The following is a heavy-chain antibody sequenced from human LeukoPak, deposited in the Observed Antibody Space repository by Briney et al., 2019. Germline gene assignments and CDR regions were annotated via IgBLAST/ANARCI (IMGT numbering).Heavy chain of an antibody. CDR2: VDPEDGET. D-gene: IGHD5-24*01. V-gene: IGHV1-69-2*01. CDR3: ATGSVEMATNTLDY. Sequence: ASVKVSCKVSGYSFTDYYMHLVQQAPGTGLEWMGLVDPEDGETIYAEKFQGRVTITADTSTDTAYMELSSLRSEDTAVYYCATGSVEMATNTLDYWGQGTLVTVSS. J-gene: IGHJ4*02. CDR1: GYSFTDYY.